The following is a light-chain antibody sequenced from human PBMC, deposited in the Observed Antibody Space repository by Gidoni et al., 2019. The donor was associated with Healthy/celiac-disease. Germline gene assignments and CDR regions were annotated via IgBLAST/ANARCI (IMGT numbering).Light chain of an antibody. CDR1: SSNIGAGYD. CDR3: QSYDSSLSVHVV. J-gene: IGLJ2*01. CDR2: GNS. Sequence: QSVLTQPPSVSGAPGQRVTISCTGSSSNIGAGYDVRWYQQLPGTAPKLLIYGNSNRPSGVPDRFSGSKSGTSASLAITGLQAEDEADDYCQSYDSSLSVHVVFGGGTKLTVL. V-gene: IGLV1-40*01.